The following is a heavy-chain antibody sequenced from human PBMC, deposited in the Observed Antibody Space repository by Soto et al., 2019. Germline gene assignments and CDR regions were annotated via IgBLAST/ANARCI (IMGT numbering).Heavy chain of an antibody. CDR3: ARSRSGAVPDSLGF. Sequence: QVQLVESGGGVVQPGGSLRLSCAASGFSFSRFAIHWVRQAPGKGLEWVAVISKDGSVIYYADSVKGRFTISRDNSKSSLFLQVNSLTSEDTAVYRCARSRSGAVPDSLGFWGQGTLVTVSS. V-gene: IGHV3-30-3*01. J-gene: IGHJ4*02. D-gene: IGHD3-10*01. CDR1: GFSFSRFA. CDR2: ISKDGSVI.